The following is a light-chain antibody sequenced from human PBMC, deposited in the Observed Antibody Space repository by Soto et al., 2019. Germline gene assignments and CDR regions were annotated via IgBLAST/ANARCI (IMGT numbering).Light chain of an antibody. CDR1: QSVLYSSNNKNY. CDR2: WAS. CDR3: QQYYSTPTWT. V-gene: IGKV4-1*01. J-gene: IGKJ1*01. Sequence: DIVMTQSPDSLAVSLGERATINCKSGQSVLYSSNNKNYLAWYQQKPGQPPKLLIYWASTRESGVPDRFSGSGSGTDFPLTISSLQAEDVAVYYCQQYYSTPTWTFGQGTKVEIK.